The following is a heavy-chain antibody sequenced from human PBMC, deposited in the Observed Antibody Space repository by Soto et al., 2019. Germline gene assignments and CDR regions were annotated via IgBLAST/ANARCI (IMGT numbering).Heavy chain of an antibody. CDR2: IDYNGDT. V-gene: IGHV3-13*01. CDR1: GFDFSSYD. Sequence: EVQLVESGGGLVQPGGSLRLSCVASGFDFSSYDMYWVRQVTGKGLEWVSGIDYNGDTYNPGSVKGRFTISRDNGKNSLYLQMNSLGAGDTAVYYCARGEPRETINGMDVWGQGTTVTVSS. D-gene: IGHD1-20*01. CDR3: ARGEPRETINGMDV. J-gene: IGHJ6*02.